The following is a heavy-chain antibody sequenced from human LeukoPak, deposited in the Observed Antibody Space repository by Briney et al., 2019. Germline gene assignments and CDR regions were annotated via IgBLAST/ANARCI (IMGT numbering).Heavy chain of an antibody. J-gene: IGHJ6*03. Sequence: PGGSLRLSCAASGFTFSSYGMHWVRQAPGKGLEWVAVIWYGGSNKYYADSVKGRFTISRDNSKNALYLQMNSLRAEDTAVYYCAKGVLPTGYYYMDVWGKGTTVTVSS. CDR3: AKGVLPTGYYYMDV. D-gene: IGHD3-9*01. CDR1: GFTFSSYG. CDR2: IWYGGSNK. V-gene: IGHV3-30*02.